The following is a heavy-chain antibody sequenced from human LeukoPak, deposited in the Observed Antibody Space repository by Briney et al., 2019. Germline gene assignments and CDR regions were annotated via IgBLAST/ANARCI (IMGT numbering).Heavy chain of an antibody. J-gene: IGHJ6*03. CDR1: GFTFNNYW. Sequence: GGSLRLSCAASGFTFNNYWMSWVRQAPGKGLEWVAFIRYDGSNKYYADSVKGRFTISRDNSKNTLYLQMNSLRAEDTAVYYCAKGLPRYYYYMDVWGKGTTVTVSS. D-gene: IGHD2-15*01. CDR2: IRYDGSNK. V-gene: IGHV3-30*02. CDR3: AKGLPRYYYYMDV.